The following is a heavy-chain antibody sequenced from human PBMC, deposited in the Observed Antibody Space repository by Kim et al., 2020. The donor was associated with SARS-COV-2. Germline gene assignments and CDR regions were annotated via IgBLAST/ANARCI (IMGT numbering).Heavy chain of an antibody. J-gene: IGHJ3*02. CDR1: GFTFSTYW. CDR3: ARDGRKGIIAPSAFDI. Sequence: GGSLRLSCAASGFTFSTYWMHWVRQVPGKGLVWVSRVNGDGTEENYADSAKGRFTISRDNAKNTLYLQMNSLRAEDTAVYYCARDGRKGIIAPSAFDIWGRGTMVTVSS. D-gene: IGHD1-26*01. V-gene: IGHV3-74*01. CDR2: VNGDGTEE.